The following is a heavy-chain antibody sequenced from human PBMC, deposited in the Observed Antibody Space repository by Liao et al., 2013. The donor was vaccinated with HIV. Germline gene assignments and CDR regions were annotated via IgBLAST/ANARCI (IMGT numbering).Heavy chain of an antibody. V-gene: IGHV4-34*01. Sequence: QVQLQQWGAGLLKPSETLSLTCTVSGGSISSYYWSWIRQPPGKGLEWIGEINHSVGTLYSPSLKSRVTISVDTSKNQFSLKLSSVTAADTAVYYCARGPGGGEFMDVWGKGTTVTVSS. D-gene: IGHD3-10*01. CDR1: GGSISSYY. CDR2: INHSVGT. CDR3: ARGPGGGEFMDV. J-gene: IGHJ6*03.